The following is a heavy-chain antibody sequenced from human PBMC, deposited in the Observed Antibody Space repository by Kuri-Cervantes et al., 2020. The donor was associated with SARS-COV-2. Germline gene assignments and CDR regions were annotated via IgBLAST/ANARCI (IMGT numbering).Heavy chain of an antibody. D-gene: IGHD2-8*01. V-gene: IGHV1-18*01. CDR2: ISAYNGNT. CDR1: GYTFTSYG. Sequence: ASVKVSCKASGYTFTSYGISWVRQAPGQGLEWMGWISAYNGNTNYAQKFRGRVTITAETSTTTAYLDLTGLKSEDTALYYCASDGVSRSLSLDFWGQGTLVTVSS. J-gene: IGHJ4*02. CDR3: ASDGVSRSLSLDF.